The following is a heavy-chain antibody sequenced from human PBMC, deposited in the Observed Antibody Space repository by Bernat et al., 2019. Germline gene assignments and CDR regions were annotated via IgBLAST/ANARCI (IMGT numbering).Heavy chain of an antibody. CDR3: AKDSYTSGEMAAHYWYFDL. D-gene: IGHD3-3*01. CDR2: ISGSGGST. V-gene: IGHV3-23*01. CDR1: GFTFSSYA. J-gene: IGHJ2*01. Sequence: EVQLLESGGGLVQPGGSLRLSCAASGFTFSSYAMSWVRQAPGKGLEWVSAISGSGGSTYYADSVKGRFTISRDNSKNTLYLQMNSLRAEDTAVYYGAKDSYTSGEMAAHYWYFDLWGRGTLVTVSS.